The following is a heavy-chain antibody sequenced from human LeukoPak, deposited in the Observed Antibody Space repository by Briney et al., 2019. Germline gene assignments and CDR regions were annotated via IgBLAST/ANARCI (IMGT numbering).Heavy chain of an antibody. CDR3: ARGSSGWYSVAY. D-gene: IGHD6-19*01. V-gene: IGHV1-46*01. CDR1: GYTFTSYY. CDR2: INPSGGST. Sequence: ASVKVSCKAAGYTFTSYYMHWVRQAPGPGLGWMGIINPSGGSTSYAQTFQGRVTMTRDTSTSTVYMELSSLRSEDTAVYYCARGSSGWYSVAYWGQGTLVTVSS. J-gene: IGHJ4*02.